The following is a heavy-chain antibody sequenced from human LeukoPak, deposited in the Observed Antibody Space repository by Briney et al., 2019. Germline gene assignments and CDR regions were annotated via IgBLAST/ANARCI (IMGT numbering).Heavy chain of an antibody. CDR3: ARDEGGITWFDP. CDR2: VYSTGST. D-gene: IGHD1-14*01. Sequence: PSETLSLTCNVSGGSISNNYWTWIRQPPGKGLEWIGYVYSTGSTNYNPSLKSRVTISVDTSKNQFSLQLASVTAADTAVYYCARDEGGITWFDPWGQGTLVTVSS. V-gene: IGHV4-59*01. J-gene: IGHJ5*02. CDR1: GGSISNNY.